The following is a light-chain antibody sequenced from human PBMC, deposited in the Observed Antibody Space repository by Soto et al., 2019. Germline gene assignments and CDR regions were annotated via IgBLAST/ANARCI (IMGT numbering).Light chain of an antibody. V-gene: IGLV2-14*03. J-gene: IGLJ3*02. CDR1: NTDVGHDEF. CDR2: DVS. Sequence: QSALTQPASVSGSPGQSITITCNGSNTDVGHDEFVSWYQQHPGKAPKLIIYDVSRRPSGVSDRFSGSKSGNTASLTISGLQAEDEADYYCGSSTSDKTWVFGGGTKVTVL. CDR3: GSSTSDKTWV.